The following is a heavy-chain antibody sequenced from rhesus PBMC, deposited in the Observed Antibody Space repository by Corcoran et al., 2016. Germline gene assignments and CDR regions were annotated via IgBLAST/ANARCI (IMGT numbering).Heavy chain of an antibody. CDR3: ARKGYSGGWKIDY. Sequence: QVQLVQPGAEVKQPGASVKVSCKASGYTFTSYGMNWVRQAHGPRLEWLGWINTDTGNPTYAQGFKERFTFSMDTSISTAYLQISSLKAEDTAVYYCARKGYSGGWKIDYWGQGVLVTVSS. J-gene: IGHJ4*01. D-gene: IGHD6-37*01. V-gene: IGHV7-114*01. CDR1: GYTFTSYG. CDR2: INTDTGNP.